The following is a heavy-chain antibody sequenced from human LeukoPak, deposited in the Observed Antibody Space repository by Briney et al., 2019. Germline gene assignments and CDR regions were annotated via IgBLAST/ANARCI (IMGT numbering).Heavy chain of an antibody. CDR1: GYTFTSYG. CDR2: ISAYNGNT. CDR3: ARGQGPYYYGSGSSTFDY. Sequence: ASVKVSCKASGYTFTSYGISWVRQAPGQGLEWTGWISAYNGNTNYAQKLQGRVTMTTDTSTSTAYMELRSLRSDDTAVYYCARGQGPYYYGSGSSTFDYWGQGTLVTVSS. V-gene: IGHV1-18*04. J-gene: IGHJ4*02. D-gene: IGHD3-10*01.